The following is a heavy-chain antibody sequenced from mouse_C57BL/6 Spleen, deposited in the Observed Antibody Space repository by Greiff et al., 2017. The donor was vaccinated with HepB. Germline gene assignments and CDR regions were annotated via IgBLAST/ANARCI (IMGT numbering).Heavy chain of an antibody. V-gene: IGHV3-1*01. CDR1: GYSITSGYD. Sequence: EVKLQESGPGMVKPSQSLSLTCTVTGYSITSGYDWHWIRHFPGNKLEWMGYISYSGSTNYNPSLKSRISITHDTSKNHFFLKLNSVTTEDTATYYCARDEGDGKSWFAYWGQGTLVTVSA. J-gene: IGHJ3*01. CDR3: ARDEGDGKSWFAY. CDR2: ISYSGST. D-gene: IGHD2-1*01.